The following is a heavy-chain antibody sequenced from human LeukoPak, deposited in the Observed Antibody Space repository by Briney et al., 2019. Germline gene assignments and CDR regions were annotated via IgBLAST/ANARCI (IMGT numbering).Heavy chain of an antibody. CDR3: AKDRDWSGWYFDY. V-gene: IGHV3-30*18. CDR2: ISYDGSNK. J-gene: IGHJ4*02. CDR1: GFTFSSYG. Sequence: QPGRSLRLSCAASGFTFSSYGMHWVRQAPGKGLEWVAVISYDGSNKYYADSVRGRFTISRDNSMNTLYLQMNSLRAEDTAVYYCAKDRDWSGWYFDYWGQGTLVTVSS. D-gene: IGHD6-19*01.